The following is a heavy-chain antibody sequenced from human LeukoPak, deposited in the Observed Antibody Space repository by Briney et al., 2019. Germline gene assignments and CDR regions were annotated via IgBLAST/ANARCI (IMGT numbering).Heavy chain of an antibody. D-gene: IGHD6-13*01. V-gene: IGHV1-18*01. J-gene: IGHJ4*02. CDR2: ISAYNGNT. CDR3: ARESGYSSSWAFDY. Sequence: GASVKVSCKAAGYTFTSYGISWVRQAPGQGLEWMGWISAYNGNTNYAQKLQGRVTITTDTSTSTAYMELRSLRSDDTAVYYCARESGYSSSWAFDYWGQGTLVTVSS. CDR1: GYTFTSYG.